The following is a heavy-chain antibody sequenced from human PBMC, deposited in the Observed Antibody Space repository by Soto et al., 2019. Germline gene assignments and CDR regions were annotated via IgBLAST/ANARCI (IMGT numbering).Heavy chain of an antibody. CDR2: IYYTGTT. Sequence: SETLDLTCTVSGGSIRDYYWGWIRQSPGKGLEWIGYIYYTGTTKYNPSLKSRVTISVDSSKNQFSLKLDSVTAADTAVYYCARLGGYYQAFDSWGQGTLVTVSS. V-gene: IGHV4-59*08. J-gene: IGHJ4*02. D-gene: IGHD3-22*01. CDR3: ARLGGYYQAFDS. CDR1: GGSIRDYY.